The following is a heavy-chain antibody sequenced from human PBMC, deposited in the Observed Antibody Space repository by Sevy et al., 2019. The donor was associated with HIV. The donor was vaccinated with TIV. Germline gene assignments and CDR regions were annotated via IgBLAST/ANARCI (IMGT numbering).Heavy chain of an antibody. CDR2: IYSGGST. CDR3: VSPSGEYQLTDYGMDV. Sequence: GGSLRLSCAASGFTVSSNYMSWVRQAPGKGLEWVSVIYSGGSTYYADSVKGRFTISRDNSKNTLYLQMNSLRAEDTAVYYCVSPSGEYQLTDYGMDVWGQGTTVTVSS. V-gene: IGHV3-53*01. CDR1: GFTVSSNY. J-gene: IGHJ6*02. D-gene: IGHD2-2*01.